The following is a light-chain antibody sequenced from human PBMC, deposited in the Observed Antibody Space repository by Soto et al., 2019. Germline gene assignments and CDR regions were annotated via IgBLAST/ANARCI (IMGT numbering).Light chain of an antibody. V-gene: IGLV2-14*03. Sequence: QSALTQPASVSGSPGQSITISCTGSSSDVGDYNYVAWYQQHPVKAPKLMIFDVSSRPSGVSNRFSGSKSGSTASLTISGLQAEDEADYFCSSYSSSGTLYVFGTGTKLTVL. CDR1: SSDVGDYNY. J-gene: IGLJ1*01. CDR2: DVS. CDR3: SSYSSSGTLYV.